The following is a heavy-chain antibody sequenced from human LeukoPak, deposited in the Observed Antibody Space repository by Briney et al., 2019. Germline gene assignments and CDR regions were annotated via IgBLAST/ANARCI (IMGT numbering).Heavy chain of an antibody. CDR1: GYTFTSYY. V-gene: IGHV1-46*01. J-gene: IGHJ4*02. D-gene: IGHD1-26*01. Sequence: GASVKVSCKASGYTFTSYYMHWVRQAPGQGLEWMGIINPSGGSTSYAQKFQGRVTMTRGMSTSTVYMELSSLRSEDTAVYYCARAQDPIIVGATTGFDYWGQGTLVTVSS. CDR3: ARAQDPIIVGATTGFDY. CDR2: INPSGGST.